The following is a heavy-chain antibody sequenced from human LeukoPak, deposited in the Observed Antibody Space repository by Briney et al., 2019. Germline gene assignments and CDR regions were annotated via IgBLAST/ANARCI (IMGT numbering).Heavy chain of an antibody. V-gene: IGHV4-34*01. D-gene: IGHD5-24*01. CDR3: ARGDGYNFRGWFDP. Sequence: SETLSLTCAVYGGSFSGYYWSWIRQPPGKGLEWIGYIYHSGSTYYNPSLKSRVTISVDRSKNQFSLKLSSVTAADTAVYYCARGDGYNFRGWFDPWGQGTLVTVSS. CDR2: IYHSGST. CDR1: GGSFSGYY. J-gene: IGHJ5*02.